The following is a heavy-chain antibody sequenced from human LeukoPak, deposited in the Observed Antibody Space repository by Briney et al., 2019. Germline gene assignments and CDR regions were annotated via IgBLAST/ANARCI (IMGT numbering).Heavy chain of an antibody. J-gene: IGHJ4*02. D-gene: IGHD1-14*01. CDR2: ISSSGSTI. CDR1: GFTFSNYE. CDR3: ARAKAEVSRTFDY. V-gene: IGHV3-48*03. Sequence: GGSLRLSCAASGFTFSNYEMNWVRQAPGKGLEWVSYISSSGSTIYYADSVKGRFTISRDNAKNSLYLQMNSLRAEDTAVYYCARAKAEVSRTFDYWGQGTLVTVSS.